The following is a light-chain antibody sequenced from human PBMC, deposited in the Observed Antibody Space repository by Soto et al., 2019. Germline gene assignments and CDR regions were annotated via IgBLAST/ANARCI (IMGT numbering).Light chain of an antibody. Sequence: DLQMTQSPSAMSASVGDRVTITCRASQGISNHLVWFQQRPGKGPKRLIYDASSLQTGVPSRFSGSGSGTDFTLTISSLQPEDFATYYCLQHTNFPLTFGQGTRLEAK. CDR3: LQHTNFPLT. V-gene: IGKV1-17*03. CDR1: QGISNH. CDR2: DAS. J-gene: IGKJ5*01.